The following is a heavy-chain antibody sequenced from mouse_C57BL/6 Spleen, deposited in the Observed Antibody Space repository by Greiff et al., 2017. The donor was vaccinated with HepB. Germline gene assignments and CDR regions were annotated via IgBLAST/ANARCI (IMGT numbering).Heavy chain of an antibody. CDR2: ISYDGSN. Sequence: ESGPGLVKPSQSLSLTCSVTGYSITSGYYWNWIRQFPGNKLEWMGYISYDGSNNYNPSLKNRISITRDTSKNQFFLKLNSVTTEDTATYYCARAYSNGYYAMDYWGQGTSVTVSS. J-gene: IGHJ4*01. V-gene: IGHV3-6*01. CDR1: GYSITSGYY. D-gene: IGHD2-5*01. CDR3: ARAYSNGYYAMDY.